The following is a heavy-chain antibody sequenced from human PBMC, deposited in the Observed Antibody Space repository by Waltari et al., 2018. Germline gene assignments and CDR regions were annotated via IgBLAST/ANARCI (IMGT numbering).Heavy chain of an antibody. Sequence: QVQLQESGPGLVKPSETLSLTCTVSGGSISSYYWSWIRQPPGKGLEWIGYIYYSGSTNYNPSLKSRVTISVDTSKNQFSLKLSSVTAADTAVYYCARDEGPNSSGWYYFDYWGQGTLVTVSS. CDR3: ARDEGPNSSGWYYFDY. J-gene: IGHJ4*02. D-gene: IGHD6-19*01. V-gene: IGHV4-59*01. CDR2: IYYSGST. CDR1: GGSISSYY.